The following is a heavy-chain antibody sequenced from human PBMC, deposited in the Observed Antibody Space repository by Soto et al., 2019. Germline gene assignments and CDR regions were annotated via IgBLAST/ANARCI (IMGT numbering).Heavy chain of an antibody. CDR2: ISACNGNT. CDR1: GYTFTSYG. J-gene: IGHJ6*02. Sequence: ASVEVSCKXPGYTFTSYGISWVRQAPGQGLEWMGWISACNGNTNYAQKLQGRVTMTTDTSTSTAYMELRSLRSDDTAVYYCAREVNDFWSGSHGMDVWGQGTTVTVSS. V-gene: IGHV1-18*04. D-gene: IGHD3-3*01. CDR3: AREVNDFWSGSHGMDV.